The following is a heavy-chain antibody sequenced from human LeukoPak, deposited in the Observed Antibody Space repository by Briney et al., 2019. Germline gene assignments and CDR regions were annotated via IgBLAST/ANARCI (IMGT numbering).Heavy chain of an antibody. V-gene: IGHV1-46*01. CDR1: GYTFTSYY. CDR3: ARVTPAHYGFDI. Sequence: GASVKLSCTASGYTFTSYYMHWVRQAPGQGLEWMGLINPSGGTTNFAQKFQGRVTMTRDTSTSTVYMELSSLRSEDTAVYYCARVTPAHYGFDIWGQGTGVIVSS. J-gene: IGHJ3*02. D-gene: IGHD2-15*01. CDR2: INPSGGTT.